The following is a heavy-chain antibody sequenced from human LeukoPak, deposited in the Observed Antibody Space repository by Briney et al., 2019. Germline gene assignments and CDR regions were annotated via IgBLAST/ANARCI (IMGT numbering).Heavy chain of an antibody. D-gene: IGHD5-24*01. Sequence: GASVKVSCEASGYTFTGYYMHWVRQAPGQGLEWMGWINPNSGGTNYAQKFQGRVTMTRDTSISTAYMELSRLRSDDTAVYYCAREAGRDGHNLDYWGQGTLVTVSS. CDR1: GYTFTGYY. CDR2: INPNSGGT. CDR3: AREAGRDGHNLDY. V-gene: IGHV1-2*02. J-gene: IGHJ4*02.